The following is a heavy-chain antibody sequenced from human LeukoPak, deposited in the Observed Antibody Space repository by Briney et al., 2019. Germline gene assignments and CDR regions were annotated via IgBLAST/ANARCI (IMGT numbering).Heavy chain of an antibody. CDR2: ISSNGGST. CDR3: ARVFGVEGYYMDV. CDR1: GFTFSTYP. Sequence: PGGSLRLSCAASGFTFSTYPMHWVRQAPGKGLEYVSAISSNGGSTYYAYSVKGRFTISRDNSKNTLYLQMGSLRAEDMAVYYCARVFGVEGYYMDVWGKGTTVTVSS. V-gene: IGHV3-64*01. D-gene: IGHD3-10*02. J-gene: IGHJ6*03.